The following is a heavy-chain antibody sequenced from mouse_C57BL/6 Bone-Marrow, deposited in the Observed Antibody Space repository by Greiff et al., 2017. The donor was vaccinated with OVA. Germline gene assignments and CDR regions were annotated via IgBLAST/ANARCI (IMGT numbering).Heavy chain of an antibody. Sequence: VKLQESGAELARPGASVKLSCKASGYTFTSYGISWVKQRTGQGLEWIGEIYPRSGNTYYNEKFKGKATLTADKSSSTAYMELRSLTSEDSAVYFCARRALTTVVAGDYWGQGTTLTVSS. CDR2: IYPRSGNT. J-gene: IGHJ2*01. V-gene: IGHV1-81*01. CDR1: GYTFTSYG. D-gene: IGHD1-1*01. CDR3: ARRALTTVVAGDY.